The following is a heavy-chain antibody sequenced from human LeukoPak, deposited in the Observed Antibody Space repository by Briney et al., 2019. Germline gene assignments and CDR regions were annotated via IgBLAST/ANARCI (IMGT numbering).Heavy chain of an antibody. CDR2: IYYSGST. V-gene: IGHV4-59*08. D-gene: IGHD3-10*01. CDR3: ARLRGYFDY. J-gene: IGHJ4*02. Sequence: LETLSLTCTVSGGSISSYYWSWIRQPPGKGLEWIGYIYYSGSTNYNPSLKSRVTISVDTSKNQFSLKLSSVTAADTAVYYCARLRGYFDYWGQGTLVTVSS. CDR1: GGSISSYY.